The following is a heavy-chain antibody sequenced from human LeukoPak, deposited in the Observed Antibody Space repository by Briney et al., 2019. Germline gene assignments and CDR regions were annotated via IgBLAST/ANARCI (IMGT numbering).Heavy chain of an antibody. V-gene: IGHV3-66*02. CDR2: VYSGGRT. CDR1: GFTVDDTY. CDR3: ARQAAAGLDY. D-gene: IGHD6-13*01. J-gene: IGHJ4*02. Sequence: PGGSLRLSCAASGFTVDDTYMSWVRQAPGKGLEWVSFVYSGGRTFYADSVKGRFTISRDNSKNTVYLQMNSLRADDTAVYYCARQAAAGLDYWGQGTLVTVSS.